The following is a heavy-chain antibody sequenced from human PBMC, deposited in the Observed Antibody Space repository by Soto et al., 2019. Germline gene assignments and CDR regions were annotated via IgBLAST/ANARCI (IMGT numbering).Heavy chain of an antibody. CDR1: GFTFSSHG. Sequence: QVQLVESGGGVVQPGRSLRLSCAASGFTFSSHGMNWVRQAPGKGLEWVAVVSSAGTNIHYADSVQGRFTISRDNSINALYLQMNSLRAEDSAVYYCAIDSPTPGQWLATSGDWGQGALVTVFS. J-gene: IGHJ4*02. V-gene: IGHV3-30*03. CDR3: AIDSPTPGQWLATSGD. CDR2: VSSAGTNI. D-gene: IGHD6-19*01.